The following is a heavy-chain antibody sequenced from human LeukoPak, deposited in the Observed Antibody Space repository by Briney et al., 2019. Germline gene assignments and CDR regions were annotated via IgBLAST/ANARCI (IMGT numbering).Heavy chain of an antibody. Sequence: GGSLRLSCAASGFTFDDYGMSWVRQAPGKGLEWVSGINWNGGSTGYADSVKGRFTISRDNSKNTVYLQMNSLRAEDTAVYYCARGGGGSYREFDYWGQGTLVTVSS. J-gene: IGHJ4*02. CDR1: GFTFDDYG. CDR2: INWNGGST. V-gene: IGHV3-20*04. D-gene: IGHD1-26*01. CDR3: ARGGGGSYREFDY.